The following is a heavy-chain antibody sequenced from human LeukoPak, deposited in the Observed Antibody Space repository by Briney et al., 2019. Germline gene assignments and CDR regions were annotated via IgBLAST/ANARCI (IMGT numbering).Heavy chain of an antibody. Sequence: GGSLRLSCAASGFTFSSYAMRWVRQAPGKGLEWVSAISGSGGATYYADSVKGRFTVSRDNSNNTVFLQMNSLGAGDTAVYYCAKGGEVIHYYYMDVWGKGTTVTVSS. J-gene: IGHJ6*03. D-gene: IGHD2-21*01. CDR3: AKGGEVIHYYYMDV. CDR2: ISGSGGAT. V-gene: IGHV3-23*01. CDR1: GFTFSSYA.